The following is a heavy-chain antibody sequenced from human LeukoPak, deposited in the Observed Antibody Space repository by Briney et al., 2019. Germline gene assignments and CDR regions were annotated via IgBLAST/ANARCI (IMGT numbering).Heavy chain of an antibody. Sequence: GSLRLSCAASGFTFSSYWMSWVRQAPGKGLEWVANIKEDGSEKDYVDSVRGRFTISRDNARNSLYLQMNSLRAEDTAVYYCARDWMGYCSSNSCYLYYMDVWGKGTTVTVSS. V-gene: IGHV3-7*01. CDR2: IKEDGSEK. CDR1: GFTFSSYW. J-gene: IGHJ6*03. CDR3: ARDWMGYCSSNSCYLYYMDV. D-gene: IGHD2-2*01.